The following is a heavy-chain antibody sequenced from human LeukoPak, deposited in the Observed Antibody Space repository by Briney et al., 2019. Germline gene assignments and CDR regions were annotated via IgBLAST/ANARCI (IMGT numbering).Heavy chain of an antibody. J-gene: IGHJ4*02. CDR2: IKQDGSEK. D-gene: IGHD1-26*01. Sequence: PGGSLRLSCAASGFTFSSYWMSWVRQAPGKGLEWVANIKQDGSEKYYVDSVKGRFTISRDNSKNTLYLQMNSLRAEDTAVYYCAKDWVKWELRGPDYWGQGTLVTVSS. V-gene: IGHV3-7*01. CDR3: AKDWVKWELRGPDY. CDR1: GFTFSSYW.